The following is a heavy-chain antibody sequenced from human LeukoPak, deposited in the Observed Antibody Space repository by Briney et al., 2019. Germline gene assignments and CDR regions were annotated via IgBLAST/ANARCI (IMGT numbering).Heavy chain of an antibody. CDR2: IRYDGSNK. J-gene: IGHJ4*02. D-gene: IGHD3-16*01. Sequence: PGRSLRLSCAASGFTFSSYGMHWVRQAPGKGLEWVAFIRYDGSNKYYADSVKGRFTISRDNSKNTLYLQMNSLRAEDTAVYYCAKDWGIDYWGQGTLVTVSS. V-gene: IGHV3-30*02. CDR3: AKDWGIDY. CDR1: GFTFSSYG.